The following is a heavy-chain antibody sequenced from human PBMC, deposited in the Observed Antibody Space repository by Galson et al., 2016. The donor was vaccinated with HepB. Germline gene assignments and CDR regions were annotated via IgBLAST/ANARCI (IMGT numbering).Heavy chain of an antibody. CDR2: IYSGGNT. J-gene: IGHJ4*02. Sequence: SLRLSCAASGVTVGNNYMNWVRQAPGKGPEWVSLIYSGGNTQYADSVRGRFTISRDSSKNTLYLQMNSLRAEDTAVYYCARNPPGGGAWGQGTLVTVSS. D-gene: IGHD4/OR15-4a*01. CDR3: ARNPPGGGA. CDR1: GVTVGNNY. V-gene: IGHV3-66*01.